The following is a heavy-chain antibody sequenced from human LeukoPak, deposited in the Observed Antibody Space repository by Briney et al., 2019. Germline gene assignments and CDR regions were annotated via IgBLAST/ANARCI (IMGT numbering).Heavy chain of an antibody. CDR3: ARGPRGHYDSSGYGY. Sequence: ASVKVSCKASGYTFTGYYMHWVRQAPGQGLEWMGWINPNSGGTNYAQKFQGRVTMTRDTSISTAYMELSRLRSDDTAVYYCARGPRGHYDSSGYGYWGQGTLVTVSS. D-gene: IGHD3-22*01. CDR1: GYTFTGYY. CDR2: INPNSGGT. J-gene: IGHJ4*02. V-gene: IGHV1-2*02.